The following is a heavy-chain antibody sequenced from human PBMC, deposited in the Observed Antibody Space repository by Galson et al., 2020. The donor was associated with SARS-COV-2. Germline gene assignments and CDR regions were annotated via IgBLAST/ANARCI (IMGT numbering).Heavy chain of an antibody. CDR3: ARETGSVTVYGVITKRGWFDP. CDR2: LYYRGKT. V-gene: IGHV4-39*07. D-gene: IGHD3-3*01. J-gene: IGHJ5*02. CDR1: GGSMSSANDY. Sequence: GSLRLSCTVSGGSMSSANDYWAWIRQPPGKGLEWIGTLYYRGKTYYNPSLKSRVTMSLDTTENQFSLRMNSATAADTAVYYCARETGSVTVYGVITKRGWFDPWGHGTLVTVSS.